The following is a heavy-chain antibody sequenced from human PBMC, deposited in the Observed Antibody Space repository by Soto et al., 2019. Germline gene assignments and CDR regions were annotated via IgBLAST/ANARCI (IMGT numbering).Heavy chain of an antibody. D-gene: IGHD6-13*01. V-gene: IGHV1-69*13. Sequence: ASVKVSCKASGGTFNNNAISWVRQAPGQGLEWMGGIIPIFGTANYAQKFQGRVTITADESTSTAYMELSSLRSEDTAVYYCATVAAAGPEGFDPWGQGTLVTVSS. CDR2: IIPIFGTA. CDR3: ATVAAAGPEGFDP. CDR1: GGTFNNNA. J-gene: IGHJ5*02.